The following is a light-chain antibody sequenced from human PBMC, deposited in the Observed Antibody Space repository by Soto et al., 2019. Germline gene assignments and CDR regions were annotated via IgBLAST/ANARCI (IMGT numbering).Light chain of an antibody. CDR1: SSDVGAYNF. CDR3: SSYTSSSTQV. V-gene: IGLV2-14*03. CDR2: DVS. J-gene: IGLJ1*01. Sequence: QSALTQPASVSGSPGQSITISCTGTSSDVGAYNFVSWYQQHPDKVPKLMIFDVSSRPSGVSDRFSGSKSGNTASLTISGLQAEDEGDYYCSSYTSSSTQVFGSGTKLTVL.